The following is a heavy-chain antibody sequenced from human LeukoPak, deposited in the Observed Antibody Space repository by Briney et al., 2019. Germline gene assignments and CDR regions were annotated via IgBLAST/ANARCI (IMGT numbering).Heavy chain of an antibody. J-gene: IGHJ4*02. CDR2: INHSGST. D-gene: IGHD3-10*01. V-gene: IGHV4-34*01. CDR1: GGSFSGYY. CDR3: ARGPFGELSSFFDY. Sequence: PSETLSLTCAVYGGSFSGYYWSWIRQPPGKGLEWIGEINHSGSTNYNPSLKSRVTISVDTSKNQFSLKLSSVTAADTAVYYCARGPFGELSSFFDYWGQGTLVTVSS.